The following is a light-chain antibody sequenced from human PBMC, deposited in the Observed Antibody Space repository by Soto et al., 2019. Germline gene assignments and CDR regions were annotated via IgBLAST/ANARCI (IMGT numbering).Light chain of an antibody. Sequence: QSALTQPASVSGSPGQSIAISCTGSSSDVGIYNYVSWYQQHPVKVPKLIIYEVTNRPSGVSNRFSGSKSGNTASLTISGLQAKDESEYSSSSYPSNSTRVFGNGPKLTV. J-gene: IGLJ1*01. CDR2: EVT. CDR1: SSDVGIYNY. CDR3: SSYPSNSTRV. V-gene: IGLV2-14*01.